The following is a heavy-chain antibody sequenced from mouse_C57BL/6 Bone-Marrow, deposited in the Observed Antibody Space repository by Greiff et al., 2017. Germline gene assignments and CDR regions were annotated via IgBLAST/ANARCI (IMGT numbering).Heavy chain of an antibody. Sequence: QVQLQQSGAELVRPGTSVKLSCKASGYTFTSYWMHWVKQRPGPGLEWIGVIDPSDSYTNYNQKFKGKATLTVDTSSSTAYMQLSSLTSEDAAVYYCAKAGDYFDYWGQGTTLTVSS. D-gene: IGHD3-2*02. J-gene: IGHJ2*01. CDR1: GYTFTSYW. V-gene: IGHV1-59*01. CDR2: IDPSDSYT. CDR3: AKAGDYFDY.